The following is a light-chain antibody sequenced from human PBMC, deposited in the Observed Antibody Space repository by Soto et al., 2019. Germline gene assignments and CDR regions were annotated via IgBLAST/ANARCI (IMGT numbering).Light chain of an antibody. J-gene: IGLJ1*01. V-gene: IGLV2-14*01. CDR1: SSDVGGYNY. CDR3: SSYTSSSPLV. CDR2: EVS. Sequence: QSALTQPASVSGSPGQSITISCTGTSSDVGGYNYVSWYHQHPGKAPKLMIYEVSNRPSGVSNRFSGPKSGNTASLTISGLQAEDEADYYCSSYTSSSPLVFGTGAKLPVL.